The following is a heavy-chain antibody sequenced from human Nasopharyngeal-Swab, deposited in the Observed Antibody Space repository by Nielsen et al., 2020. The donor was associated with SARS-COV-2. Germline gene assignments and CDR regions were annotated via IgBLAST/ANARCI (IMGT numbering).Heavy chain of an antibody. J-gene: IGHJ6*02. CDR1: GFTFSTYA. D-gene: IGHD6-13*01. CDR2: IINSGGST. Sequence: GESLKISCEASGFTFSTYAMSWVRQAPGRRLEWVSGIINSGGSTEYADSVKGRFTISRDNSRNTLFLQMNSLRAEDTAVYYCAAAAGTYYYGMDVWGQGTTVTVSS. CDR3: AAAAGTYYYGMDV. V-gene: IGHV3-23*01.